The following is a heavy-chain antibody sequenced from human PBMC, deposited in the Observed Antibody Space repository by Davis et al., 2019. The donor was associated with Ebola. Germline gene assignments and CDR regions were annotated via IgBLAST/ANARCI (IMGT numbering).Heavy chain of an antibody. J-gene: IGHJ5*02. CDR1: GFTFSNAW. CDR3: TTSIVVVPAATSGSFNWFDP. V-gene: IGHV3-15*01. D-gene: IGHD2-2*01. Sequence: GESLKISCAASGFTFSNAWMSWVRQAPGKGLEWVGRIKSKTDGGTTDYAAPVKGRFTISRDDSKNTLYLQMNSLKTEDTAVYYCTTSIVVVPAATSGSFNWFDPWGQGTLVTVSS. CDR2: IKSKTDGGTT.